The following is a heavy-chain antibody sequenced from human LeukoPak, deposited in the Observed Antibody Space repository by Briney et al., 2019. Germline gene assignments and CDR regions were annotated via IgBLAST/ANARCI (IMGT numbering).Heavy chain of an antibody. D-gene: IGHD5-18*01. Sequence: ASVKVSCKASGGTFSSYAISWLRQAPGQGLEWMGRIIPIFGTANYAQKFQGRVTITTDESTSTAYMELSSLRSEDTAVYYCAREGGKSYGSSFAYWGQGTLVTVSS. CDR3: AREGGKSYGSSFAY. CDR2: IIPIFGTA. CDR1: GGTFSSYA. J-gene: IGHJ4*02. V-gene: IGHV1-69*05.